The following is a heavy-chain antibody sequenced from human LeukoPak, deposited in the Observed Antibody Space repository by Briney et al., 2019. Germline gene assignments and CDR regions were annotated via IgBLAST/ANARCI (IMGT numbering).Heavy chain of an antibody. V-gene: IGHV3-7*02. CDR2: IKGDGSEK. CDR1: GLTFSNYW. Sequence: GGSLRLSCAASGLTFSNYWMTWVRQAPGKGLEWVASIKGDGSEKYYVDSVKGRFSISRDNAKSSLFLQMNSLRGEDTAVYYCATSKAYCGGDCYSGRNDYWGQGTLVTVSS. CDR3: ATSKAYCGGDCYSGRNDY. D-gene: IGHD2-21*02. J-gene: IGHJ4*02.